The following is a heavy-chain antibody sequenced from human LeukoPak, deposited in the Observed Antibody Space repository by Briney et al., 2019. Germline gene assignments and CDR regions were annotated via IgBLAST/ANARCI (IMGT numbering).Heavy chain of an antibody. CDR1: GYTFTSYD. J-gene: IGHJ6*03. Sequence: ASVKVSCKASGYTFTSYDINWVRQATGQGPEWMGWMNPNSGNTGYAQKFQGRVTMTMNTSISTAYMELSSLRSEDTAVYYCARGNYDFWSGYTPDYYYYYMDVWGKGTTVTVSS. D-gene: IGHD3-3*01. V-gene: IGHV1-8*01. CDR2: MNPNSGNT. CDR3: ARGNYDFWSGYTPDYYYYYMDV.